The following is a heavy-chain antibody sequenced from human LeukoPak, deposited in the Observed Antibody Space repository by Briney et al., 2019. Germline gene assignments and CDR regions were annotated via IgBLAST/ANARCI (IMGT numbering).Heavy chain of an antibody. V-gene: IGHV4-4*07. J-gene: IGHJ4*02. CDR3: ARGRYDFWSGYRYFDY. Sequence: SETLSLTCTVSGGSISSYYWSWIRQPAGKGLEWIGRIYTSGSTNYNPSLKSRVAMSVDTSKNQFSLKLSSVTAADTAVYYCARGRYDFWSGYRYFDYWGQGTLVTVSS. D-gene: IGHD3-3*01. CDR1: GGSISSYY. CDR2: IYTSGST.